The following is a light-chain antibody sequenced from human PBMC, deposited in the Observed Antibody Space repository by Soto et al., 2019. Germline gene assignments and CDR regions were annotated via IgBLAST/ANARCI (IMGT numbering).Light chain of an antibody. Sequence: EIVLTQSPATLSLSPVERATLSCRASPSVSSYLAWYQQKPGQAPRLLIYDASNRATGIPARFSGSGSGTDFTLTISSLEPEDFAVYYCQQRSNWPPYTFGQGTKLEIK. J-gene: IGKJ2*01. V-gene: IGKV3-11*01. CDR3: QQRSNWPPYT. CDR2: DAS. CDR1: PSVSSY.